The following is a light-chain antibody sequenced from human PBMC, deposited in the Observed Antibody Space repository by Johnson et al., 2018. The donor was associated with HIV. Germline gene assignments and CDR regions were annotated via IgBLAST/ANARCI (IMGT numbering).Light chain of an antibody. CDR1: SSNIGNNY. Sequence: QSVLTQSPSVSAAPGQKLTISCSGSSSNIGNNYVSWYQQLPGTAPKLLIYDNNKRPSGIPDRFSGSKSGTSATLGITGLQTGDEADDYCGTWESRLVSPLVFGTWTKVTVL. CDR3: GTWESRLVSPLV. V-gene: IGLV1-51*01. J-gene: IGLJ1*01. CDR2: DNN.